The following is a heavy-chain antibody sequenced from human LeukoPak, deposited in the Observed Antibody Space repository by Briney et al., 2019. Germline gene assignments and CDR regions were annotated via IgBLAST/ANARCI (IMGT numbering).Heavy chain of an antibody. D-gene: IGHD6-13*01. CDR3: ARGAPYSSKQTGVAFDI. J-gene: IGHJ3*02. CDR2: IKSKTDGGTT. V-gene: IGHV3-15*07. Sequence: GGSLRLSCAASGFTFSNAWMNWVRQAPGKGLEWVGRIKSKTDGGTTDYAAPVKGRFTISRDDSKNTLYLQMNSLRAEDTAVYYCARGAPYSSKQTGVAFDIWGQGTMVTVSS. CDR1: GFTFSNAW.